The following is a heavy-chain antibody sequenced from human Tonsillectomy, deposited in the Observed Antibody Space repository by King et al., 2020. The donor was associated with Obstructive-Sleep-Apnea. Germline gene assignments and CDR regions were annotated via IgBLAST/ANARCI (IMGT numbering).Heavy chain of an antibody. D-gene: IGHD2-15*01. CDR2: ISYYGSDK. CDR3: ARDKDMDYSLFFGMDV. V-gene: IGHV3-30*04. J-gene: IGHJ6*02. Sequence: VQLVESGGGVVQPGRSLTLSCAASGFTFSSYVVHWVRQAPGKGLEWVALISYYGSDKYFADSVKGRFTISRDNSKNRVFLQMNSLRAEDTALYYCARDKDMDYSLFFGMDVWGQGTMVTVSS. CDR1: GFTFSSYV.